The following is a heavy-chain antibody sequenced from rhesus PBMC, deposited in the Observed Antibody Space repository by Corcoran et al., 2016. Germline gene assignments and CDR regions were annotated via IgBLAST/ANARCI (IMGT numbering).Heavy chain of an antibody. J-gene: IGHJ4*01. CDR2: INGGSVST. D-gene: IGHD2-15*01. Sequence: QVQLQESGPGLVKPSETLSLTCAVSGGSISSKYWSWIRQSPGKGLEWIGYINGGSVSTSYNPSLKSRVTISTDTSKNQFSLKLSSVTAADTAVYYCARASWTRNIFDCWGQGVLVTVSS. V-gene: IGHV4-147*01. CDR3: ARASWTRNIFDC. CDR1: GGSISSKY.